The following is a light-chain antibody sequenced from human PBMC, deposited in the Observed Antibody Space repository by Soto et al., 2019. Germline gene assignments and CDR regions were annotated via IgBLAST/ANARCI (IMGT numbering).Light chain of an antibody. Sequence: TQGPRPLTKSSGEPAALTECSSQYVSNKVAWYQQKPGQAPSLLILGASTRATGVPARFSGSGSGTEFPLSLASLQSEDFAVYSCKPYKEWPPFTFGQGTRLEIK. CDR2: GAS. V-gene: IGKV3-15*01. CDR3: KPYKEWPPFT. CDR1: QYVSNK. J-gene: IGKJ5*01.